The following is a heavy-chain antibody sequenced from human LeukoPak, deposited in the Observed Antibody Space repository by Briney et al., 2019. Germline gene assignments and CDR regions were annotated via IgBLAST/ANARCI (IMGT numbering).Heavy chain of an antibody. CDR3: ARDQYDILTGYRPDY. D-gene: IGHD3-9*01. J-gene: IGHJ4*02. V-gene: IGHV1-69*05. CDR1: GGTFSSYA. CDR2: IIPIFGTA. Sequence: SVKVSCKASGGTFSSYAISWVRQAPGQGLEWMGRIIPIFGTANYAQKFQGRVTITTDESTSTAYMELSSLRSEDTAVYYCARDQYDILTGYRPDYWGQGTLVTVSS.